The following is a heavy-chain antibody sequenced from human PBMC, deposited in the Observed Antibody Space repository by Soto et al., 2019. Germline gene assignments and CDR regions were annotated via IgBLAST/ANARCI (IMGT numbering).Heavy chain of an antibody. V-gene: IGHV4-59*01. CDR1: GGSISSYY. Sequence: SETLSLTCTVSGGSISSYYWSWIRQPPGKGLEWIGYIYYSGSTNYNPSLKSRVTISVDTSKNQFSLKLSSVTAADTAVYYCARGNYDFWSGYPTYYFDYWGQGTLVTVSS. J-gene: IGHJ4*02. CDR2: IYYSGST. CDR3: ARGNYDFWSGYPTYYFDY. D-gene: IGHD3-3*01.